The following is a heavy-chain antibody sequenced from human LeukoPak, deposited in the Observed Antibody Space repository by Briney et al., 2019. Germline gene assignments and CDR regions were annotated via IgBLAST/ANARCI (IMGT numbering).Heavy chain of an antibody. CDR1: GFTFSSYA. V-gene: IGHV3-30*04. J-gene: IGHJ4*02. Sequence: GGSLRLSCAASGFTFSSYAMHWVRQAPGKGLEWVAVISYDGSNKYYADSVKGRFTISRDNSKNTLYLQMNSLRAEDTAVYYCARIPVWYYGSGTPEIDYWGQGTLVTVSS. D-gene: IGHD3-10*01. CDR2: ISYDGSNK. CDR3: ARIPVWYYGSGTPEIDY.